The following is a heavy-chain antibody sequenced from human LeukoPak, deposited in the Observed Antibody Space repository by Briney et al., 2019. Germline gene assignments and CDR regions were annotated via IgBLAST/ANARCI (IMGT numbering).Heavy chain of an antibody. D-gene: IGHD2-2*01. V-gene: IGHV4-59*05. J-gene: IGHJ3*02. Sequence: PSETLSLTCTVSSGSIGSYYWSWIRQPPGKGLEWIGSIYYSGSTYYNPSLKSRVTISVDTSKNQFSLKLSSVTAADTAVYYCARQPAIGYCSSTSCPPEVDAFDIWGQGTMVTVSS. CDR1: SGSIGSYY. CDR3: ARQPAIGYCSSTSCPPEVDAFDI. CDR2: IYYSGST.